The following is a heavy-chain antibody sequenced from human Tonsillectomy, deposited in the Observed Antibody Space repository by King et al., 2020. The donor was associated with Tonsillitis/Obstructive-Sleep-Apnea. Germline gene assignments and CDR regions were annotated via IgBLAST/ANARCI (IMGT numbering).Heavy chain of an antibody. V-gene: IGHV3-74*01. Sequence: VQLVESGGGLVQPGGSLRLSCAASAFTFSSYWMYWVRQAPGKGLVWVSRIDHDGRNKNYADSVKGRFTISRDNAKNTLYLQMNSLRAEDTAVYYWARDEWITGEGGGALDIWGQGTTVTVSS. CDR3: ARDEWITGEGGGALDI. J-gene: IGHJ3*02. D-gene: IGHD7-27*01. CDR1: AFTFSSYW. CDR2: IDHDGRNK.